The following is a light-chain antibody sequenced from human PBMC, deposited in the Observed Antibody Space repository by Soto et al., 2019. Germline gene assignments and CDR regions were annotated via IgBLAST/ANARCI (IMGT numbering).Light chain of an antibody. V-gene: IGKV3-20*01. CDR2: GAS. J-gene: IGKJ2*01. Sequence: EIVLTQSPGTLSLSPGERATLSCRASQSVSSSYLAWYQQKPGQAPRLLIYGASSSATGIPDRFSGSGAGTDFTLTISRLEPEGVAVYYCQQYGSSHMYTFGQGTKLEIK. CDR3: QQYGSSHMYT. CDR1: QSVSSSY.